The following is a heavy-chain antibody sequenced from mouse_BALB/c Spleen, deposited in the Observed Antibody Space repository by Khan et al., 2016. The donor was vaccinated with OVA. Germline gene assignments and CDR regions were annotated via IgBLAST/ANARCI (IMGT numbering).Heavy chain of an antibody. Sequence: QVQLKQSGAELVRPGASVKLSCKTSGFIFTSYWIHWVNQTSGQGLEWIARIYPGTDNTYYNEKLKDKATLTADKSSSTAYMQLSSLKSEDYAVYFCAREEALYYFDYWGQGTTLTVSS. J-gene: IGHJ2*01. CDR3: AREEALYYFDY. CDR2: IYPGTDNT. CDR1: GFIFTSYW. V-gene: IGHV1-76*01. D-gene: IGHD3-2*02.